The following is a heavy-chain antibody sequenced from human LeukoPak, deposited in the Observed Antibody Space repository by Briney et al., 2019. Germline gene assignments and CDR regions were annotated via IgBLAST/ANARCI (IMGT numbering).Heavy chain of an antibody. Sequence: GGSLRLSCAASGFSFKNAWMKWVRQAPGKGLEWVGRIKKKTDGGSTDYAAPVKGRFFISRDDSKNTLYLHMNSLKTEDTGVYYCATEPPLTYGILIGYPFDNWGQGTPVTVSS. J-gene: IGHJ4*02. CDR1: GFSFKNAW. CDR2: IKKKTDGGST. CDR3: ATEPPLTYGILIGYPFDN. V-gene: IGHV3-15*01. D-gene: IGHD3-9*01.